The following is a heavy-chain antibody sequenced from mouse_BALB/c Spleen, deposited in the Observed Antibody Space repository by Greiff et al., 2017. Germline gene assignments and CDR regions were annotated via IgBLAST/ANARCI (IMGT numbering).Heavy chain of an antibody. Sequence: EVMLVESGGGLVQPGGSLRLSCATSGFTFTDYYMSWVRQPPGKALEWLGFIRNKANGYTTEYSASVKGRFTISRDNSQSYIYLQMNTLRAEDSATYDCARDSLYAMDYWGQGTSVTVSS. V-gene: IGHV7-3*02. CDR2: IRNKANGYTT. J-gene: IGHJ4*01. CDR1: GFTFTDYY. CDR3: ARDSLYAMDY.